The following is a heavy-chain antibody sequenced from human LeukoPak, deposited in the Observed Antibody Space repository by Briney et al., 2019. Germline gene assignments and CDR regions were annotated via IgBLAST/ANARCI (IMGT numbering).Heavy chain of an antibody. J-gene: IGHJ5*02. CDR3: AGGIGQQLVRWFDP. CDR2: IYYSGST. V-gene: IGHV4-59*01. CDR1: GGSISSYY. Sequence: SETLSLTCTVSGGSISSYYWSWIRQPPGKGLEWIGYIYYSGSTNYNPSLKSRVTISVDTSKNQFSLKLSSVTAADTAVYYCAGGIGQQLVRWFDPWGQGTLVTVSS. D-gene: IGHD6-13*01.